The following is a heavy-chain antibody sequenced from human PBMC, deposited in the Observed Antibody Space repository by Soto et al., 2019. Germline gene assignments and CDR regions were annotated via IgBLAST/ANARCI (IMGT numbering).Heavy chain of an antibody. CDR3: VKSYHPDS. Sequence: DVQLVESGGGSVPPGGSLRLSCATSGFTFSDADMNWVRQAPGKGLEWVSFISSSSATIYYADAVKGRFTISRDNDANSLYLRMNILSPEDTAVYYCVKSYHPDSWGQGTLVTVSS. V-gene: IGHV3-48*01. CDR2: ISSSSATI. J-gene: IGHJ5*01. CDR1: GFTFSDAD. D-gene: IGHD2-2*01.